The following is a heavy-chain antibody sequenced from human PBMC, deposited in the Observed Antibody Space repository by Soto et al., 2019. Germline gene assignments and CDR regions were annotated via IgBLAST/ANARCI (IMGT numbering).Heavy chain of an antibody. CDR3: ARDVKGCSSTSCYWYYYYGMDV. J-gene: IGHJ6*02. D-gene: IGHD2-2*01. V-gene: IGHV3-64*01. Sequence: EVQLVESGGGLVQPGGSLGLSCAASGFTFSSYAMHWVRQAPGKGLEYVSAISSNGGSTYYANSVKGRFTISRDNSKNTLYLQMGSLRAEDMAVYYCARDVKGCSSTSCYWYYYYGMDVWGQGTTVTVSS. CDR1: GFTFSSYA. CDR2: ISSNGGST.